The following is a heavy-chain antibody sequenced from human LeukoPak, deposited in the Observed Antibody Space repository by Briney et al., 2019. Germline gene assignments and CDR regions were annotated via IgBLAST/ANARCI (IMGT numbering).Heavy chain of an antibody. CDR2: IHYSGST. CDR1: GGAFSGYY. J-gene: IGHJ5*02. D-gene: IGHD3-22*01. Sequence: SETLSLTCAVYGGAFSGYYWSWIRQPPGKGLEWIGYIHYSGSTNNNPSLKSRVTISVDTSKNQCSLKLSSVTAADTAVYYCATLYDSSGYNWFDPWGQGTLVTVSS. CDR3: ATLYDSSGYNWFDP. V-gene: IGHV4-59*08.